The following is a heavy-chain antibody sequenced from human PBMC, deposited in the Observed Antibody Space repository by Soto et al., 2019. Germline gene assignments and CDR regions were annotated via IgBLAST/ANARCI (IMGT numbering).Heavy chain of an antibody. Sequence: QVQLQESGPGLVKPSQTLSLTCTVSGGSISSGGYYWSWIRQHPGKGLEWIGYIYYSGSTYYNPSLKSRVTISVDTSKNQFSLKLSSVTAADTAVYYCARDGSWGDPFGYDSSGYYYYYGMDVWGQGTTVTVSS. CDR2: IYYSGST. J-gene: IGHJ6*02. V-gene: IGHV4-31*03. CDR3: ARDGSWGDPFGYDSSGYYYYYGMDV. D-gene: IGHD3-22*01. CDR1: GGSISSGGYY.